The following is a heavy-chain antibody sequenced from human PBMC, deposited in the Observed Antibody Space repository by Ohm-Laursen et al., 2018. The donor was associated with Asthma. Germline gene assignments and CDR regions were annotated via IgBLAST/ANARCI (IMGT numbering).Heavy chain of an antibody. CDR3: ARDKRGSYYFRYGMDV. D-gene: IGHD1-26*01. V-gene: IGHV3-30-3*01. CDR2: ISYDGSNK. Sequence: SLRLSCAASGFTFSSYAMHWVRQAPGKGLEWVAVISYDGSNKYYADSVKGRFTISRDNSKNTLYLQMNSLRAEDTAVYYCARDKRGSYYFRYGMDVWGQGTTVTVSS. J-gene: IGHJ6*02. CDR1: GFTFSSYA.